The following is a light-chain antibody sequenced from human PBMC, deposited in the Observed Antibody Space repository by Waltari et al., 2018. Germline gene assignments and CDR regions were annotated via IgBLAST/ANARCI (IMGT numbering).Light chain of an antibody. CDR2: DAS. CDR1: QSVSRT. J-gene: IGKJ1*01. V-gene: IGKV3-20*01. Sequence: EDELTPSPGTLTLSPGETPPLSCRASQSVSRTLAWYQQKPGQAPRLLIYDASTRATGIADRFSGSGSGTDFSLTISRREPEDFEVYYCQRDGRLPATFGQGTKVEIK. CDR3: QRDGRLPAT.